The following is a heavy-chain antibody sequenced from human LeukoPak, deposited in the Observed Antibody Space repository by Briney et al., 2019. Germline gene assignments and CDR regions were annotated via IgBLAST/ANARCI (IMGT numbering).Heavy chain of an antibody. V-gene: IGHV3-9*03. CDR1: GFTLDDYA. J-gene: IGHJ4*02. D-gene: IGHD3-22*01. CDR2: ISWNSVNI. Sequence: GRSLRLSCAASGFTLDDYAMHWVRQAPGKGLEWVSGISWNSVNIGYADSVKGRFTISRDNAKNSLYLQMNSLRAGDMALYYCAKGTMIVVAVGDYFDYWGQGTLVTVSS. CDR3: AKGTMIVVAVGDYFDY.